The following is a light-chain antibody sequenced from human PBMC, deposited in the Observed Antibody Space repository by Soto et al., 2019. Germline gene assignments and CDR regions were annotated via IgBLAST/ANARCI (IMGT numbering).Light chain of an antibody. CDR1: QSITSY. CDR2: AAS. V-gene: IGKV1-39*01. CDR3: QETYSSLT. Sequence: DIQMTQSPFSLSASVGDRVTITCRASQSITSYLNWYQQKPGKAPKLLIYAASSLHTGVPSRFSGSGFGTDFTLTISSLQPEEFATYFCQETYSSLTFGGGTKVDIK. J-gene: IGKJ4*01.